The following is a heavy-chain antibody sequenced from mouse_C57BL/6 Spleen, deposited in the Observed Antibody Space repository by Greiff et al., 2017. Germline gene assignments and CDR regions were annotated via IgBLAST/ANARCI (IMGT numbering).Heavy chain of an antibody. CDR2: IYPGDGDT. Sequence: QVQLQQSGPELVKPGASVKISCKASGYAFSSSWVNWVKQRPGKGLEWIGRIYPGDGDTNYNGKFKGKATLTADKSSSTAYMQLSSLTSEDSAVYFCARSWLYDYGSSYRAMDYWGQGTSVTVSS. CDR1: GYAFSSSW. CDR3: ARSWLYDYGSSYRAMDY. V-gene: IGHV1-82*01. J-gene: IGHJ4*01. D-gene: IGHD1-1*01.